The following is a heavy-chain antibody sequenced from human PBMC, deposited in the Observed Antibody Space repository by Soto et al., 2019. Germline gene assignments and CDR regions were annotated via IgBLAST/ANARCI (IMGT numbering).Heavy chain of an antibody. D-gene: IGHD2-15*01. CDR3: ARRYGGNLDY. CDR1: GGSISSYY. CDR2: IYYSGST. Sequence: QVQLQESGPGLVKPSETLSLTCTVSGGSISSYYWTWIRQPPGKGLEWIGYIYYSGSTNYNPSLKIRVTISVDTSKNQSSLELSSVTAADTAVYYCARRYGGNLDYWGQGTLVTVSS. J-gene: IGHJ4*02. V-gene: IGHV4-59*12.